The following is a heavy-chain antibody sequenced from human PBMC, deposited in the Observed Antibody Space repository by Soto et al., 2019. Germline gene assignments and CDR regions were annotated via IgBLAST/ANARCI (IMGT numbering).Heavy chain of an antibody. D-gene: IGHD5-12*01. Sequence: SVTMSLTCTVSGGSVSSGSYYWSWIRQPPGKGLEWIGYIYYSGSTNYNPSLKSRVTISVDTTKNQFSLKLSSVTAADTAVYYCARERAIVATKDYYYYGMDVWGQGTTVTVSS. CDR2: IYYSGST. CDR1: GGSVSSGSYY. CDR3: ARERAIVATKDYYYYGMDV. V-gene: IGHV4-61*01. J-gene: IGHJ6*02.